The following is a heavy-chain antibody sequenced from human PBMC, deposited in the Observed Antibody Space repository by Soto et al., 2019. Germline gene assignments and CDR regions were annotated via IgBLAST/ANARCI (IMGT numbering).Heavy chain of an antibody. Sequence: EVKLVESGGDLVQPGRSLRLSCAASGFTFEDFVMHWVRQAPGKGLEWVSGISWNSGSIGYADPVKGRFTISRDNAKNSLYLEMNSLKTEDSALYYCVKTAPPYDSQGYYPFDIWGQGTLVSVSS. CDR3: VKTAPPYDSQGYYPFDI. V-gene: IGHV3-9*01. CDR2: ISWNSGSI. CDR1: GFTFEDFV. J-gene: IGHJ3*02. D-gene: IGHD3-22*01.